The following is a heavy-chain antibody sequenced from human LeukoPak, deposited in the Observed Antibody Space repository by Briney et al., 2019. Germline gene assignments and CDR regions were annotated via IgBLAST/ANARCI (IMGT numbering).Heavy chain of an antibody. V-gene: IGHV1-69*01. Sequence: SVNVSCKASGGPFTSSAISWVRQAPGQGLEWMGAIIPFYGSTNYARKFQGRLTITVDESTNTVSMYLSSLRCDDTAIYYCASLGYQMSEFDSWGPGTLITVSS. CDR3: ASLGYQMSEFDS. D-gene: IGHD6-25*01. CDR1: GGPFTSSA. CDR2: IIPFYGST. J-gene: IGHJ4*02.